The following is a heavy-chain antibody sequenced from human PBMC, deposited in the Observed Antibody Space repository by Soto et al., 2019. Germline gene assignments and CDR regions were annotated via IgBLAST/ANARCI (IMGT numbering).Heavy chain of an antibody. D-gene: IGHD1-26*01. V-gene: IGHV1-18*01. CDR3: ERDLGGSYYAPVDY. J-gene: IGHJ4*02. Sequence: QVQLVQSGAEVKKPGASVKVSCKASGYTFPSYGISWVRQAPGQGLEWMGWISAYNGNTKYAQKLQGRVTMTTDTSARTAYMEPRSLRSDDAAVYYCERDLGGSYYAPVDYWGQGTLVTVSS. CDR2: ISAYNGNT. CDR1: GYTFPSYG.